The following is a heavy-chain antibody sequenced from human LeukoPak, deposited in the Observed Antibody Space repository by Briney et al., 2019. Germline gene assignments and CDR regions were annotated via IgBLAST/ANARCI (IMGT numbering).Heavy chain of an antibody. CDR3: ARGRAYYGSGSYYGDFDY. CDR1: GYTFTSYD. CDR2: MNPNSGNT. Sequence: ASVKVSCKASGYTFTSYDINWVRQATGQGLEWMGWMNPNSGNTGYAQKFQGRVTMTRNTSISTAYMELSSLRSEDTAVYYCARGRAYYGSGSYYGDFDYWGQGTLVTVSS. V-gene: IGHV1-8*01. J-gene: IGHJ4*02. D-gene: IGHD3-10*01.